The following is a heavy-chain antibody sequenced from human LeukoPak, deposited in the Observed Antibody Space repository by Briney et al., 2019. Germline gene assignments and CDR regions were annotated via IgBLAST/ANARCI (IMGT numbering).Heavy chain of an antibody. CDR1: GYTSTSYG. Sequence: ASVKVSCKASGYTSTSYGISWVRQAPGQGLEWMGWISAYNGNTNYAQKLQGRVTMTTDTSTSTAYMELRSLRSDDTAVYYCARVGGPYSSGWFDYWGQGTLVTVSS. D-gene: IGHD6-19*01. CDR2: ISAYNGNT. J-gene: IGHJ4*02. CDR3: ARVGGPYSSGWFDY. V-gene: IGHV1-18*04.